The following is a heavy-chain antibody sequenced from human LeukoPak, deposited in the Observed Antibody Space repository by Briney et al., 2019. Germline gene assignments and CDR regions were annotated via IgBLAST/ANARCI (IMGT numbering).Heavy chain of an antibody. J-gene: IGHJ4*02. Sequence: GGSLRLSCAASGFTFSKYWMLWVRQAPGKGLESVSRINTDGTVTAYAASVKGRFTVSRDNAENTMFLQMNSVRAEDTAVYYCATKQWLAPPPDSWGQGTPVTVSS. CDR2: INTDGTVT. CDR1: GFTFSKYW. V-gene: IGHV3-74*01. CDR3: ATKQWLAPPPDS. D-gene: IGHD6-19*01.